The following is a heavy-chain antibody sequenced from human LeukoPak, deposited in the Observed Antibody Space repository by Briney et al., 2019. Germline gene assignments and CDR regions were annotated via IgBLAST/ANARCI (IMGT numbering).Heavy chain of an antibody. CDR2: INTNTGNP. D-gene: IGHD5-18*01. CDR1: GYTFTSYA. CDR3: ARGRSGLYSYGYPDDAFDI. J-gene: IGHJ3*02. Sequence: GASVKVSCKASGYTFTSYAMNWVRQAPGQGLEWMGWINTNTGNPTYAQGFTGRFVFSLDTSVSTAYLQISSLKAEDTAVYYCARGRSGLYSYGYPDDAFDIWGQGTMVTVPS. V-gene: IGHV7-4-1*02.